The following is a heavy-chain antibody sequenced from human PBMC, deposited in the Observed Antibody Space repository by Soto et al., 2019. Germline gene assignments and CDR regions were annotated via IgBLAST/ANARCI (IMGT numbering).Heavy chain of an antibody. D-gene: IGHD2-21*01. Sequence: GESLKISCQGSGYRFTSYWIGWVRQMPGKGLEWMGIIYPGDSDTRYSPSFQGQVTISADKSISTAYLQWSSLKASDTAMYYCARGGDGSYYYYGMDVWGQGTTVTVSS. CDR1: GYRFTSYW. J-gene: IGHJ6*02. CDR2: IYPGDSDT. CDR3: ARGGDGSYYYYGMDV. V-gene: IGHV5-51*01.